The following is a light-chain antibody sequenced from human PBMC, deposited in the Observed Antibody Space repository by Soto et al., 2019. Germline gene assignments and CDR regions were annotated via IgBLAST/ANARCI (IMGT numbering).Light chain of an antibody. J-gene: IGLJ1*01. Sequence: QSALTQPASVSGSPGQSITISCTGTSSDVGRYNYVSWYQQHPGKASKLMIYDVSNRPSGVSNRFSGSKSGNTASLTISGLQAEDEADYYCSSYTSSSTRVFGTGTKVTVL. CDR2: DVS. CDR3: SSYTSSSTRV. V-gene: IGLV2-14*03. CDR1: SSDVGRYNY.